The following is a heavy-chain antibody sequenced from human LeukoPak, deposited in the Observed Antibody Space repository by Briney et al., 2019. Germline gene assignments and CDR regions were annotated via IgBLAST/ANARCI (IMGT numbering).Heavy chain of an antibody. CDR1: GFTFGIYA. V-gene: IGHV3-23*01. D-gene: IGHD2-2*03. J-gene: IGHJ5*02. CDR2: ISGSGGST. Sequence: PGGSLRLSCAASGFTFGIYAMSWARQAPGKGLEWVSAISGSGGSTYYADSVKGRFTISRDNSKNTLYLQMNSLRAEDTAVYYCAKDQDGYCSSTSCYVNWFDPWGQGTLVTVSS. CDR3: AKDQDGYCSSTSCYVNWFDP.